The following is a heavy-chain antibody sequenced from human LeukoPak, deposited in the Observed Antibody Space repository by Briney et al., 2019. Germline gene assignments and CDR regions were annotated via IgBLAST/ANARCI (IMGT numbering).Heavy chain of an antibody. V-gene: IGHV3-9*01. D-gene: IGHD6-19*01. CDR2: ISWNSGSI. CDR1: GFTFDDYA. Sequence: GRSLRLSCATSGFTFDDYAMHWVRQAPGKGLEWVSGISWNSGSIGYADSVKGRFTISRDNAKNSLYLQMNSLRAEDTAVYYCAKDGWAVAGRRCDYWGQGTLVTVSS. CDR3: AKDGWAVAGRRCDY. J-gene: IGHJ4*02.